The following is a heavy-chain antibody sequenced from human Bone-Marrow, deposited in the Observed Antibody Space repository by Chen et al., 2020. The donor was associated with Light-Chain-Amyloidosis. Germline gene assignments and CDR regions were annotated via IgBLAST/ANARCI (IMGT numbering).Heavy chain of an antibody. D-gene: IGHD2-15*01. CDR1: GGTFSRFP. CDR3: ARVPRVLAAHALDI. V-gene: IGHV1-69*01. Sequence: QVQLVQSGAEVKKPGSSVKVSCRTSGGTFSRFPISWVRQAPGQGLEWVGGVIPILDTPTYAQKFQGRVTITADDSTSTAYMELRSLTSEDTAVYFCARVPRVLAAHALDIWGQGTIVSVSS. CDR2: VIPILDTP. J-gene: IGHJ3*02.